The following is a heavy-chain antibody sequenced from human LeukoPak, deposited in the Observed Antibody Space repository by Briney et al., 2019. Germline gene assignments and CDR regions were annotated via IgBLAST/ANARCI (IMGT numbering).Heavy chain of an antibody. V-gene: IGHV3-23*01. CDR3: AKDILTASYGASIDY. J-gene: IGHJ4*02. Sequence: GGSLRLSCAASGFTFSSYAMSWVRQAPGKGLEWVSGISGRGGSTYYADSVKGRFTIPRDNSKNTLYLQMNSLRAEDTAVYYCAKDILTASYGASIDYWGQGTLVTVSS. CDR2: ISGRGGST. D-gene: IGHD3-9*01. CDR1: GFTFSSYA.